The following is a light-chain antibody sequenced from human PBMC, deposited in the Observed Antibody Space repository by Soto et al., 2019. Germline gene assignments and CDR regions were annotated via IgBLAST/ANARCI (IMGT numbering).Light chain of an antibody. V-gene: IGLV2-14*01. CDR1: SSDVGGYNY. CDR3: FSYTSSTAYV. CDR2: EVS. J-gene: IGLJ1*01. Sequence: QSALAQPASVSGSPGQSITISCTGTSSDVGGYNYVSWYQLHPGKAPKLMVYEVSNRPSGVSNRFSGSKSGNTASLTISGLQAEDEADYYCFSYTSSTAYVFGTGTKVTVL.